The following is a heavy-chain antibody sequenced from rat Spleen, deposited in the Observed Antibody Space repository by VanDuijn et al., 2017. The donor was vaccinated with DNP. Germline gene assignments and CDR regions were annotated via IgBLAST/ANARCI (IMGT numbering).Heavy chain of an antibody. V-gene: IGHV5S10*01. J-gene: IGHJ3*01. CDR2: AFYDGRGT. CDR1: GFIFSDSA. Sequence: EVQLVESGGGLVQPGKSLKLSCAASGFIFSDSAMAWVRRSPQRGLEWVTTAFYDGRGTNYRDSVKGRFTISRDNAKSTLYLQMDSMRSEDTATYYCATSGYGFDGYPFTYWGQGTLVTVSS. D-gene: IGHD1-12*03. CDR3: ATSGYGFDGYPFTY.